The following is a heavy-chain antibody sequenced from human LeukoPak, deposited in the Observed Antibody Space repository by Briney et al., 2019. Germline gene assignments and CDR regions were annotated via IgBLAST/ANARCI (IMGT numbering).Heavy chain of an antibody. CDR1: GYTFTGYY. D-gene: IGHD6-19*01. V-gene: IGHV1-2*02. Sequence: ASVKVSCKASGYTFTGYYMHWVRQAPGQGLEWMRWINPNSGGTNYAQKFQGRVTMTRDTSISTAYMELSRLRSDDTAVYYCASLAVAGTPDYYDYWGQGTLVTVSS. CDR3: ASLAVAGTPDYYDY. J-gene: IGHJ4*02. CDR2: INPNSGGT.